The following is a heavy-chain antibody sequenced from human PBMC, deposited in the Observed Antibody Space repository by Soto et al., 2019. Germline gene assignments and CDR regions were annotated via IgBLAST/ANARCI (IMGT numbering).Heavy chain of an antibody. V-gene: IGHV1-18*01. CDR2: ISAYNGNT. Sequence: ASVKVSCKASGYTFTSYGISWVRQAPGQGLEWMGWISAYNGNTNYAQKLQGRVTITTDTSTSTAYMELRSLRSDDTAVYYCARDCPIFGVVIISYYYGMDVWGQGTTVTVSS. CDR3: ARDCPIFGVVIISYYYGMDV. D-gene: IGHD3-3*01. J-gene: IGHJ6*02. CDR1: GYTFTSYG.